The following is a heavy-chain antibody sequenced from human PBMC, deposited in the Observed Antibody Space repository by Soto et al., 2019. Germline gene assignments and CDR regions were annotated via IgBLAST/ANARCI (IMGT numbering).Heavy chain of an antibody. CDR1: GFTFSSYA. CDR3: AKDSRGSASNWLDP. D-gene: IGHD2-2*01. J-gene: IGHJ5*02. CDR2: ISGSGGST. Sequence: PGGSLRLSCAASGFTFSSYAMSWVRQAPGKGLEWVSAISGSGGSTYYADSVKGRFTVSRDNSKNTLYLQMNSLRAEDTAVYYCAKDSRGSASNWLDPWGQGTLVTVSS. V-gene: IGHV3-23*01.